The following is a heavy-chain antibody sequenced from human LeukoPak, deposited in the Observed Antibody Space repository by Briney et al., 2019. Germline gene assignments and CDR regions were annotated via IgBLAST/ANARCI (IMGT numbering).Heavy chain of an antibody. D-gene: IGHD3-22*01. CDR3: ARRIVTYYYDSSGSLDASDI. J-gene: IGHJ3*02. CDR1: EFTFSSYL. Sequence: GGSLRLSCASSEFTFSSYLMHWVRQAPGKGLVLVSRINSDCSSTSYADSVKGRFTISRDNAKNTLYLQMNSLRAEDTAVYYCARRIVTYYYDSSGSLDASDIWGQGTMVTVSS. V-gene: IGHV3-74*01. CDR2: INSDCSST.